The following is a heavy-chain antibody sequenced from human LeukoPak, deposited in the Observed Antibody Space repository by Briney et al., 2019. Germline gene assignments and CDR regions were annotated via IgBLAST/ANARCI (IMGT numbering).Heavy chain of an antibody. D-gene: IGHD2-2*01. J-gene: IGHJ6*03. CDR3: ARADIVVVPAAQPYYYYYYMDV. V-gene: IGHV1-8*01. CDR2: MNPNSGNT. CDR1: GYTFTSYD. Sequence: GASVKVSCKASGYTFTSYDINWVRQTTGQGLEWMRWMNPNSGNTGYAQKFQGRVTMTRNTSISTAYMELSSLRSEDTAVYYCARADIVVVPAAQPYYYYYYMDVWGKGTTVTISS.